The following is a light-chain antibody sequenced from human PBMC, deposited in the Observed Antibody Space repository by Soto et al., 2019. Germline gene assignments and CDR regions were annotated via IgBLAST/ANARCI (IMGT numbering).Light chain of an antibody. J-gene: IGLJ2*01. V-gene: IGLV2-14*01. CDR3: SSYCLSYGSIETSATAV. Sequence: QSALTQPASVSGSPGQSITISCTGTSSDVGGYNYVSWYQQHPGKAPKLLIYEVTNRPSGVSNRFSGSKSGNTASLTISGLQAEDEAEYYCSSYCLSYGSIETSATAVFGGGTKLTVL. CDR1: SSDVGGYNY. CDR2: EVT.